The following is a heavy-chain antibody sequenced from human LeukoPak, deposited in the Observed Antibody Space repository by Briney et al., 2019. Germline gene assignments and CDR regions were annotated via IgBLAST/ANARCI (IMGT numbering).Heavy chain of an antibody. CDR1: GFTFSSYG. CDR2: ISPSGDIT. Sequence: GGSLRLSCAASGFTFSSYGIHWVRQAPGKGLEWVSGISPSGDITYYADSVKGRFTISRDNSKNTLYLQMNSLRAEDTAVYYCAKVSKYYYDSSGIRGAFDIWGQGTMVTVSS. J-gene: IGHJ3*02. D-gene: IGHD3-22*01. CDR3: AKVSKYYYDSSGIRGAFDI. V-gene: IGHV3-23*01.